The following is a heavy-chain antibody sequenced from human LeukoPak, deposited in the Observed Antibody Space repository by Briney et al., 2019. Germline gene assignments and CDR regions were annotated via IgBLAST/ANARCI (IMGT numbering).Heavy chain of an antibody. CDR2: TSSNGGST. D-gene: IGHD6-19*01. CDR1: GFTFSSYA. CDR3: ARKEGYSSGWQGAFDI. V-gene: IGHV3-64*01. Sequence: GGSLRLSCAASGFTFSSYAMQWVRQAPGKGLEYVSATSSNGGSTYYANSVKGRFTISRDNSKNTLYLQMGSLRAEDMAVYYCARKEGYSSGWQGAFDIWGQGTMVTVSS. J-gene: IGHJ3*02.